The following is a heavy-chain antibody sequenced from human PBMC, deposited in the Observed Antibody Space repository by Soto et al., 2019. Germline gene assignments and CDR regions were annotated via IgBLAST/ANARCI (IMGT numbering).Heavy chain of an antibody. CDR2: IYYSGST. J-gene: IGHJ6*02. Sequence: SETLSLTCTVSGGSIVSSSYCFFGLRQPPGKGLELIGSIYYSGSTYYNPSLKSRVTISVDTSKNQFSLKLSSVTAADTAVYYCARGSSSGSSPSGMDVWGQGTTVTVSS. D-gene: IGHD3-10*01. CDR1: GGSIVSSSYC. V-gene: IGHV4-39*07. CDR3: ARGSSSGSSPSGMDV.